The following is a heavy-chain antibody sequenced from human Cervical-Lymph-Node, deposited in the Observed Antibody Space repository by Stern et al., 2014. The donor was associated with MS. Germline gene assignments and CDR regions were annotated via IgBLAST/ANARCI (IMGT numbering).Heavy chain of an antibody. CDR3: ARWATYYSDSSGFDY. J-gene: IGHJ4*02. CDR2: IHSGGST. CDR1: GFTVSSNY. D-gene: IGHD3-22*01. V-gene: IGHV3-66*01. Sequence: EVQLLESGGGLVQPGGSLRLSCAASGFTVSSNYMNWVRQAPGKGLEWVSVIHSGGSTYYADSVKGRFSISRDNSKNTLYLQMNSLRAEDTAVYYCARWATYYSDSSGFDYWGQGTLVTVSS.